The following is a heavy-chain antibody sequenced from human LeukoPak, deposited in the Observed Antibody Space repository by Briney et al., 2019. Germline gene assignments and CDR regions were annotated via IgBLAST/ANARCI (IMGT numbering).Heavy chain of an antibody. CDR1: GASISNYY. J-gene: IGHJ3*02. V-gene: IGHV4-59*01. Sequence: SETLSLTCTVSGASISNYYWSWIRQPPGKGLEWIGHIFYSGSANYNPSLKSRDTVSVDTSKNQLSLKLTSVTAADTAVYYCARDGGYPLGAFDIWGQGTMVTVSS. CDR2: IFYSGSA. CDR3: ARDGGYPLGAFDI. D-gene: IGHD2-15*01.